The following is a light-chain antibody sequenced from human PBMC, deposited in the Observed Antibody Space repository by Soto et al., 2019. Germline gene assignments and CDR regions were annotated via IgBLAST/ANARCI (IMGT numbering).Light chain of an antibody. J-gene: IGKJ1*01. CDR2: DAS. CDR1: QSVSSY. V-gene: IGKV3-11*01. CDR3: QQRSNWRWT. Sequence: EIVLTQSPATLSLSPGERATLSCRASQSVSSYLAWYQQKPGQAPRLLIYDASNRATGIPARFSGSGSGTDFTLTISSLAPEDFAVYYCQQRSNWRWTFGQGTKVDIK.